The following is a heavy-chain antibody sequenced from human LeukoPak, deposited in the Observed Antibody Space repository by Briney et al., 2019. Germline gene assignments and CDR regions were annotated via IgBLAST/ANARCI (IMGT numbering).Heavy chain of an antibody. V-gene: IGHV3-30*03. CDR1: GFTFSTYG. CDR2: ISYGGGVR. CDR3: LTEDTPTVFDY. D-gene: IGHD5-18*01. J-gene: IGHJ4*02. Sequence: AGGSLRLSCAASGFTFSTYGLHWVRQAPGKGLEWVALISYGGGVRYYADSVKGRFTISRDNSKNTLYLQMNSLRTEDTAVYYCLTEDTPTVFDYWGQGILVTVSS.